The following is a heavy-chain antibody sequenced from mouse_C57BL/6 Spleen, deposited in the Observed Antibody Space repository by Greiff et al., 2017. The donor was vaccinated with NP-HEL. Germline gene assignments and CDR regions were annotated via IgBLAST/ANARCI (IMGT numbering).Heavy chain of an antibody. CDR2: INPNNGGT. Sequence: VQLQQSGPELVKPGASVKISCKASGYTFTDYYMNWVKQSHGKSLEWIGDINPNNGGTSYNQKFKGKATLTVDKSSSTAYMELRSLTSEDSAVYYCAREGDYDYDYFDYWGQGTTLTVSS. D-gene: IGHD2-4*01. J-gene: IGHJ2*01. CDR3: AREGDYDYDYFDY. V-gene: IGHV1-26*01. CDR1: GYTFTDYY.